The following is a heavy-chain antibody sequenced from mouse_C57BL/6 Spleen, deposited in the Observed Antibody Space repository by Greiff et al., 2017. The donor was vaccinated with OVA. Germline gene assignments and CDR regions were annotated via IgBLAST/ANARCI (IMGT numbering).Heavy chain of an antibody. J-gene: IGHJ1*03. D-gene: IGHD2-4*01. CDR1: GYTFTSYW. CDR2: INPSNGGT. CDR3: AREGLQTWYFDV. V-gene: IGHV1-53*01. Sequence: QVQLKQPGTELVKPGASVKLSCQASGYTFTSYWMHWVKQRPGQGLEWIGNINPSNGGTNYNEKFKSKATLTVDKSSSTAYMQLSSLTSEDSAVYYCAREGLQTWYFDVWGTGTTVTVAS.